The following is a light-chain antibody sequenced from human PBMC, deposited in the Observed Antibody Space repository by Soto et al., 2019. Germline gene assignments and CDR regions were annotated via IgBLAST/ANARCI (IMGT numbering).Light chain of an antibody. CDR1: SSNIGAGYD. Sequence: QPVLTQPPSVSGAPGQRVTLSCTGSSSNIGAGYDVHWYQQLPGTAPKLLIYGNNNRPSGVPDRFSGSKSGTSASLAITGXXXXXXXXYXCQSYDSSLSGSVFGTGTKVTVL. CDR2: GNN. J-gene: IGLJ1*01. CDR3: QSYDSSLSGSV. V-gene: IGLV1-40*01.